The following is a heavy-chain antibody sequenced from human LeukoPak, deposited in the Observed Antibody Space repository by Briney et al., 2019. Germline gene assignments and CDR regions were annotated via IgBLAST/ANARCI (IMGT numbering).Heavy chain of an antibody. CDR3: AREGGSYRLFDY. V-gene: IGHV4-4*07. D-gene: IGHD3-16*02. CDR1: GGSISSYY. Sequence: SETLSLTCTVSGGSISSYYWSWIRQPAGKGLEWIGRIYTSGNTNYNSSLKSRVTMSVDTSKNQGSLKLNSVTAADTAVYYCAREGGSYRLFDYWGQGTLVTVSS. J-gene: IGHJ4*02. CDR2: IYTSGNT.